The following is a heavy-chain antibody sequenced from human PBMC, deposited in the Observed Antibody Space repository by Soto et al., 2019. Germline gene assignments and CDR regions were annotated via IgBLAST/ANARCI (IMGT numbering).Heavy chain of an antibody. CDR3: AREREGVTPPNWFDP. CDR1: GGTFSSYA. CDR2: IIPIFGTA. D-gene: IGHD4-4*01. J-gene: IGHJ5*02. Sequence: QVQLVQSGAEVKKPGSSVKVSCKASGGTFSSYAISWVRQAPGQGLEWMGGIIPIFGTANYAQKFQGRVTIXXDXSXXTAYMERSSLRSEDTAVYYCAREREGVTPPNWFDPWGQGTLVTVSS. V-gene: IGHV1-69*12.